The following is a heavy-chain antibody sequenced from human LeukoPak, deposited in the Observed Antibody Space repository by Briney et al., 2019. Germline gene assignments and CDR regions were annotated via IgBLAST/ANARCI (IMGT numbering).Heavy chain of an antibody. CDR2: ISYDGSNK. D-gene: IGHD5-12*01. Sequence: PGGSLRLSCAASGFTFSSYAMHWVRQAPGKGLEWVTVISYDGSNKYYADSVKGRFTISRDNSKNTLYLQMNSLRAEDTAVYYCARVRSRGYDLGGYYFDYWGQGTLVTVSS. CDR3: ARVRSRGYDLGGYYFDY. J-gene: IGHJ4*02. V-gene: IGHV3-30-3*01. CDR1: GFTFSSYA.